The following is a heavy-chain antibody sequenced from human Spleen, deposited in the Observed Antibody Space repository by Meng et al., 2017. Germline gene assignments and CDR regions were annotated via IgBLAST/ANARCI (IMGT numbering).Heavy chain of an antibody. CDR1: GGTFSSYA. V-gene: IGHV1-69*05. D-gene: IGHD5-12*01. CDR3: AVDGGDPYYYGMDV. Sequence: SVKVSCKASGGTFSSYAISWVRQAPGQGLEWMGGIIPIFGTANYAQKFQGRVTMTTDTSTSTAYMELRSLRSDDTAVYYCAVDGGDPYYYGMDVWGQGTTVTVSS. CDR2: IIPIFGTA. J-gene: IGHJ6*02.